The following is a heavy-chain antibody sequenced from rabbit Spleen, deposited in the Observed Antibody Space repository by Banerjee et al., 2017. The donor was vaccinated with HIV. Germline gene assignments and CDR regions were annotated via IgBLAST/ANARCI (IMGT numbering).Heavy chain of an antibody. V-gene: IGHV1S45*01. CDR2: IYTNNGRT. CDR1: GFTISSSYY. J-gene: IGHJ4*01. CDR3: ARGYVGYVGYGDDNGYYFGL. D-gene: IGHD2-1*01. Sequence: QQQLVESGGGLVQPEGSLKLSCTASGFTISSSYYICWVRQAPGKGLEWIGCIYTNNGRTYYATWAKGRFTISKTSSTTVTLQMTSLTVADTATYFCARGYVGYVGYGDDNGYYFGLWGPGTLVTVS.